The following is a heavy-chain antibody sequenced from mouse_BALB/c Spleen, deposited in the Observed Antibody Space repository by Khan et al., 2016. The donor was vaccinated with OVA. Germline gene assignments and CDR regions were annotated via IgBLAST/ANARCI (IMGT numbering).Heavy chain of an antibody. V-gene: IGHV2-6-7*01. J-gene: IGHJ4*01. Sequence: QMQLEESGPGLVAPSQSLSITCTVSGFSLTGYGVNWVRQPPGKGLEWLGTIWGDGSTDYNSALKSRLSITKDNSKSQVFLKMNSLQTDDTARYYCARAYYANYREAMDYWGQGNSVTVSS. CDR1: GFSLTGYG. D-gene: IGHD2-10*01. CDR3: ARAYYANYREAMDY. CDR2: IWGDGST.